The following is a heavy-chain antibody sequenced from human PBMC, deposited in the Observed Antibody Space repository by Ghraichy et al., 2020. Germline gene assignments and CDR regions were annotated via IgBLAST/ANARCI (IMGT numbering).Heavy chain of an antibody. Sequence: SETLSLTCTVSGGSISSGGYYWSWIRQHPGKGLEWIGYIYHSGSTYYNPSLKSRVTMSIDTFKNQFSLKLSSVTAADTAVYYCARPSRTYYYDSSGTQYYYYGMDVWGQGTTVTVSS. CDR2: IYHSGST. CDR1: GGSISSGGYY. V-gene: IGHV4-31*03. D-gene: IGHD3-22*01. J-gene: IGHJ6*02. CDR3: ARPSRTYYYDSSGTQYYYYGMDV.